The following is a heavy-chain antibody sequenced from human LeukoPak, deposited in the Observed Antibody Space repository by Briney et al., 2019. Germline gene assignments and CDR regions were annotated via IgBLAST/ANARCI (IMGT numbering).Heavy chain of an antibody. CDR3: ARLLRQHIEVAGIFANWFDP. CDR2: IYYSGSN. D-gene: IGHD6-19*01. J-gene: IGHJ5*02. CDR1: GVSISRYY. Sequence: SETLSLTCTVSGVSISRYYWRWVGQAAGKGLEGVGDIYYSGSNKYNPSLKSRLTISVDTSNHQFSLNLSSVTAADTAVYYCARLLRQHIEVAGIFANWFDPWGQGTLVTVSS. V-gene: IGHV4-59*08.